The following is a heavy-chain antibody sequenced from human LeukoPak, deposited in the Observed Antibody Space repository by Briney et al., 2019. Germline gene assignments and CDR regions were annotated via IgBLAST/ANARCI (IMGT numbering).Heavy chain of an antibody. Sequence: GGSLRLSCAASGFTFSSYWMSWVRQAPGKGLEWVANIKQDGSEKYYVDSVKGRFTISRDNAKNSLYLQMSSLRAEDTAVYYCARAPPYYYDSSGYYGYFDYWGQGTLVTVSS. V-gene: IGHV3-7*01. CDR1: GFTFSSYW. CDR3: ARAPPYYYDSSGYYGYFDY. CDR2: IKQDGSEK. D-gene: IGHD3-22*01. J-gene: IGHJ4*02.